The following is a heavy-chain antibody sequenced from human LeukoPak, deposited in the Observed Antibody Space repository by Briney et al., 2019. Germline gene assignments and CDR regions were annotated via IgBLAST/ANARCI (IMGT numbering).Heavy chain of an antibody. CDR2: ISGSGGAT. CDR3: AKVKYSSSWYWDY. Sequence: GGSLRLSCEASGVIFSRYVMSWVRQAPGKGPEGVSGISGSGGATYYADSVKGRFAISRDNSKNTLYLQMNSLRAEDTAVYYCAKVKYSSSWYWDYWGQGTLVTVSS. V-gene: IGHV3-23*01. J-gene: IGHJ4*02. D-gene: IGHD6-13*01. CDR1: GVIFSRYV.